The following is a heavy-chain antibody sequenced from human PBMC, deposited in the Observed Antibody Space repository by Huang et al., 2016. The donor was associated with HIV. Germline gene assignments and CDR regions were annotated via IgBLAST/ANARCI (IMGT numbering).Heavy chain of an antibody. J-gene: IGHJ3*01. CDR2: IIPRFGTR. CDR3: AKRGGAWGSPYAFDL. V-gene: IGHV1-69*13. Sequence: QVQLVQSGAEVRKPGSSVKVSCRASGGSFNNVGITWVRQAPGQGLEWMGGIIPRFGTRKDEHRFQGRGTITADETTGVVYMELSSLRSDDTAVYFCAKRGGAWGSPYAFDLWGPGTMVTVSS. CDR1: GGSFNNVG. D-gene: IGHD3-16*01.